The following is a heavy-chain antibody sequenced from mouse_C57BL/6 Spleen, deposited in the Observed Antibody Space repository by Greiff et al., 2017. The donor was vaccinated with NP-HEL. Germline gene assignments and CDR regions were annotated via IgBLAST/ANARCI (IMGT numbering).Heavy chain of an antibody. V-gene: IGHV2-5*01. D-gene: IGHD1-1*01. CDR1: GFSLTSYG. J-gene: IGHJ4*01. CDR2: IWPGGST. Sequence: VQLVESGPGLVQPSPSLSITCTVSGFSLTSYGVHWVRQSPGKGLEWLGVIWPGGSTDYNAAFMSRLSITKDNSKSQDFFKMNSLQADVTAIYYGAKKGKVEDAMDYWGQGTSVTVSS. CDR3: AKKGKVEDAMDY.